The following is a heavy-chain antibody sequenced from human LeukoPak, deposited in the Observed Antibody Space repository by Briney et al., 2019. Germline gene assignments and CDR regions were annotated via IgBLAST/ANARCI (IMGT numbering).Heavy chain of an antibody. CDR1: GFTVGTNY. J-gene: IGHJ4*02. CDR2: IYSGGNT. CDR3: ARFIAAGYYSDY. D-gene: IGHD6-13*01. Sequence: GGSLRLSCAASGFTVGTNYMSWVRQAPGKGLEWVSIIYSGGNTYYADSVKGRFTISRDSSKNTLYLQMDSLRAEDTAVYYCARFIAAGYYSDYWGQGTLVTVSS. V-gene: IGHV3-53*01.